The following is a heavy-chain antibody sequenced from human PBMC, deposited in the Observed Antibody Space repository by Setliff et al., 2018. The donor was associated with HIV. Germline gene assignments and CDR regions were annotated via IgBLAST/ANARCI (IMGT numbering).Heavy chain of an antibody. CDR3: ASYSSSWTSFQH. CDR2: INHSGST. D-gene: IGHD6-13*01. Sequence: SETLSLTCAVFGGSFSGYYWSWIRQPPGKGLEWIGEINHSGSTNYNPSLKSRVTISVDTSKNQFSLKLSSVTAADTALYYCASYSSSWTSFQHWGQGTLVTVSS. V-gene: IGHV4-34*01. J-gene: IGHJ1*01. CDR1: GGSFSGYY.